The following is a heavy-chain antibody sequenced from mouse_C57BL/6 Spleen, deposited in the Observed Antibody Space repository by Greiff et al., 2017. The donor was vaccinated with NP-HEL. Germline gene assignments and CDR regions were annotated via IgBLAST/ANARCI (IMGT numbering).Heavy chain of an antibody. V-gene: IGHV1-15*01. Sequence: QVQLQQSGAELVRPGASVTLSCKASGYTFTDYEMHWVQQTPVNGLEWIGVIDPETGGTAYNQMFTGKDILTADNSYSTAYMELRSLTSEDSAVYYCKSLPPGGFAYWGQGTLVTVSA. CDR1: GYTFTDYE. CDR3: KSLPPGGFAY. J-gene: IGHJ3*01. D-gene: IGHD2-1*01. CDR2: IDPETGGT.